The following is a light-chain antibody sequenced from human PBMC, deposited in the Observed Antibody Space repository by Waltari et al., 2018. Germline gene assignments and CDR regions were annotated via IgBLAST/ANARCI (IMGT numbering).Light chain of an antibody. Sequence: EIVLKQSQATLSLSPGERATLSCRASQSVSNYLAWYQQKPGQAPRLLIYGAFHRATGIPARFSGSVSVTDFTLTIISLEPEDFAVYYCQQRSCWPLTFGGGTQVEIK. J-gene: IGKJ4*01. CDR3: QQRSCWPLT. V-gene: IGKV3-11*01. CDR2: GAF. CDR1: QSVSNY.